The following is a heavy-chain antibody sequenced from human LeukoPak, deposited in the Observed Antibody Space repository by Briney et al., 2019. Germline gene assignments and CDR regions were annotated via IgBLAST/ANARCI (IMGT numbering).Heavy chain of an antibody. D-gene: IGHD1-1*01. V-gene: IGHV3-7*01. Sequence: PGGSLRLSCAASGFTFSSYWMSWVRQAPGKGLEWVANIKQDGSEKYYVDSVKGRFTISRDNAKNSLYLQMNSLRAEDTAVYYCARPLFTGYSWFDPWGQGTLVTVSS. J-gene: IGHJ5*02. CDR3: ARPLFTGYSWFDP. CDR1: GFTFSSYW. CDR2: IKQDGSEK.